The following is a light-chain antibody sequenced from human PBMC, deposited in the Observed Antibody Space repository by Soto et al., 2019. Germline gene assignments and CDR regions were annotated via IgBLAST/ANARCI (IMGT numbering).Light chain of an antibody. Sequence: EIVLTQSPCTLSLSPGERATLSCRASQTVTSTFLAWYQQKPGQAPSLLIYGASRRATGIPGRFSGSGSGTDFTLTITRLEPDVFAVYYCHQYGSSRTFGQGTRLEIK. CDR2: GAS. CDR3: HQYGSSRT. CDR1: QTVTSTF. V-gene: IGKV3-20*01. J-gene: IGKJ1*01.